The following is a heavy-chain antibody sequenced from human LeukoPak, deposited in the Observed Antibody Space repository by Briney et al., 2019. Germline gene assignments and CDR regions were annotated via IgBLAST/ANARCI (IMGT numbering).Heavy chain of an antibody. CDR3: ARGEKPGIAAAGTSPCFDY. V-gene: IGHV4-30-2*01. CDR1: GGSISSGGYS. J-gene: IGHJ4*02. Sequence: SSETLSLTCAVSGGSISSGGYSWSWIRQPPGKGLEWIGYIYHSGSTNYNPSLKSRVTISVDTSKNQFSLKLSSVTAADTAVYYCARGEKPGIAAAGTSPCFDYWGQGTLVTVSS. CDR2: IYHSGST. D-gene: IGHD6-13*01.